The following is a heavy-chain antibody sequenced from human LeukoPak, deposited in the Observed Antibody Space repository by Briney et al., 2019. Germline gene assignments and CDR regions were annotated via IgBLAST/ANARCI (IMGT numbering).Heavy chain of an antibody. V-gene: IGHV4-30-4*08. CDR1: GGSISSGDYY. Sequence: PSETLSLTCTVSGGSISSGDYYWSWIRQPPGKGLEWIGYIYYSGSTYYNPSLKSRVTTSVDTSKYQFSLKLSSVTAADTAVYYCARGEVVPAANWFDPWGQGTLVTVSS. CDR3: ARGEVVPAANWFDP. CDR2: IYYSGST. J-gene: IGHJ5*02. D-gene: IGHD2-2*01.